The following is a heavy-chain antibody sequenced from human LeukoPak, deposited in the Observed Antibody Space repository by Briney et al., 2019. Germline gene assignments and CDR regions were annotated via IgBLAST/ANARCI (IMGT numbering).Heavy chain of an antibody. CDR1: GFTFSSYS. CDR2: ISISSSTI. J-gene: IGHJ4*02. D-gene: IGHD6-13*01. Sequence: GGSLRLSCAASGFTFSSYSMNWVRQTPGKGLEWVSYISISSSTIYYADSVKGRFTISRDNAKNSLYLQMNSLRAEDTAVYYCARGYSSSWYQFTPYYFDYWGQGTLVTVSS. V-gene: IGHV3-48*01. CDR3: ARGYSSSWYQFTPYYFDY.